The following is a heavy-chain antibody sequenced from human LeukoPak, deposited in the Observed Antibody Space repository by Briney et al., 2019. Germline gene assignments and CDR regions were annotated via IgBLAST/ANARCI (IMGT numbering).Heavy chain of an antibody. J-gene: IGHJ3*02. CDR1: GGSISSYY. D-gene: IGHD3-10*01. V-gene: IGHV4-59*01. CDR3: ARDSGGRDAFDI. Sequence: PSETLSLTCTVSGGSISSYYRSWIRQPPGKGLEWIGYIYYSGSTNYNPSLKSRVTISVDTSKNQFSLKLSSATAADTAVYYCARDSGGRDAFDIWGQGTMVTVSS. CDR2: IYYSGST.